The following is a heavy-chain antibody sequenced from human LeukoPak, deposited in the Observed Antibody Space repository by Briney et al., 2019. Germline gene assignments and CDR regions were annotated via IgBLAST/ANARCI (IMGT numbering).Heavy chain of an antibody. CDR2: IKSKTDGGTT. Sequence: ETLSLTCTVSGGSISSYYWSWIRQPAGKGLEWVGRIKSKTDGGTTDYAAPVKGRFTISRDDSKNTLYLQMNSLKTEDTAVYYCTTYSGSYYVDYFDYWGQGTLVTVSS. V-gene: IGHV3-15*01. CDR3: TTYSGSYYVDYFDY. D-gene: IGHD1-26*01. J-gene: IGHJ4*02. CDR1: GGSISSYY.